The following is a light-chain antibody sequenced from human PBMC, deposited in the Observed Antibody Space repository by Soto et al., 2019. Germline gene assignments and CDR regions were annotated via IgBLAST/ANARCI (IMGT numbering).Light chain of an antibody. Sequence: EIVMTQSPATLSVSPGERATLSCRASQSVSSNLAWYQQKPGQAPRLLIYGASTRATGIPARFSGSGSGTEFTLTISSLQSEDFAVYSCQQYNNWRTTFGGGTKVEIK. CDR3: QQYNNWRTT. CDR1: QSVSSN. V-gene: IGKV3-15*01. CDR2: GAS. J-gene: IGKJ4*01.